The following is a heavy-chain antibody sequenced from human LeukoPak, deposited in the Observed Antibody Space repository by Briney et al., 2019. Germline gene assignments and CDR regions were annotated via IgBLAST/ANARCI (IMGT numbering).Heavy chain of an antibody. D-gene: IGHD3-16*01. CDR1: GYIFTSYW. J-gene: IGHJ6*03. CDR3: ARRGGGRDYYYLDV. V-gene: IGHV5-51*01. Sequence: GESLKISCKGSGYIFTSYWIGWVRQMPGKGLEWMGIIYAGDSDTTYRPSFQGQATISADKSISTVYLQWTNLEASDTATYYCARRGGGRDYYYLDVWGKGTTVTVSS. CDR2: IYAGDSDT.